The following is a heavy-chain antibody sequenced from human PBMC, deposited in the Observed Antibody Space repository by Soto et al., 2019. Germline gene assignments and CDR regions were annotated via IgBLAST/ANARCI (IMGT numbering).Heavy chain of an antibody. V-gene: IGHV3-21*01. J-gene: IGHJ6*02. CDR1: GFTFSSYS. D-gene: IGHD6-19*01. CDR2: ISSSSSYI. Sequence: EVQLVESGGGLVKPGGSLRLSCAASGFTFSSYSMNWVRQAPGKGLEWVSSISSSSSYIYYADSVKGRFTISRDNANNSLNQQMNSLRAEDTAVYYYARDVGTAVAGTSRDVWGQGTTVTVTS. CDR3: ARDVGTAVAGTSRDV.